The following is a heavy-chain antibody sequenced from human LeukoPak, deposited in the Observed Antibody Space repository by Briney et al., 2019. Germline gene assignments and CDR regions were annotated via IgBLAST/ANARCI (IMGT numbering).Heavy chain of an antibody. CDR2: IFSGGST. D-gene: IGHD5-24*01. CDR3: ARGLVEMATIYFDY. Sequence: GGSLRLSCAASGFTVSSTYMSGVRQAPGKGLEWVAVIFSGGSTYYTDSVKGRFTISRDTSKNTLYLQMNSLRVEDTAVYYCARGLVEMATIYFDYWGQGTLVAVSS. CDR1: GFTVSSTY. V-gene: IGHV3-66*01. J-gene: IGHJ4*02.